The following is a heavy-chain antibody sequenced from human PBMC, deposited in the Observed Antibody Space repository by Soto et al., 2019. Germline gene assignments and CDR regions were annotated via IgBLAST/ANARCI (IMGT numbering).Heavy chain of an antibody. Sequence: GGSLRLSCSASGFTFSSYAMHWVRQAPGKGLEYVSAISSNGGSTYYADSVKGRFTISRDNSKNTLYLQMSSLRAEDTAVYYCVKDARATIGYYYGMDVWGQGTTVTVSS. V-gene: IGHV3-64D*08. CDR1: GFTFSSYA. J-gene: IGHJ6*02. CDR2: ISSNGGST. D-gene: IGHD1-26*01. CDR3: VKDARATIGYYYGMDV.